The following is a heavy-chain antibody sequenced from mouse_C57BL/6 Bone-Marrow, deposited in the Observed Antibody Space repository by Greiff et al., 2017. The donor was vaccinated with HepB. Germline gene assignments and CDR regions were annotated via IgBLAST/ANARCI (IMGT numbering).Heavy chain of an antibody. D-gene: IGHD2-3*01. J-gene: IGHJ4*01. CDR2: IHPNSGST. CDR3: ARDDGYPSYAMDY. Sequence: QVQLQQPGAELVKPGASVKLSCKASGYTFTSYWMHWVKQRPGQGLEWIGMIHPNSGSTNYNETFKSKATLTVDKSSSTAYMQLSILTSEDSAVYYCARDDGYPSYAMDYWGQGTSVTVSS. V-gene: IGHV1-64*01. CDR1: GYTFTSYW.